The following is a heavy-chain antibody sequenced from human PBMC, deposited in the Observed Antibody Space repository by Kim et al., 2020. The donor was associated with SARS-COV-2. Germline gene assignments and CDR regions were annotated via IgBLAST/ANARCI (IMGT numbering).Heavy chain of an antibody. Sequence: SYAQKFQGRVTMTRDTSTSTVYMELSSLRSEDTAVYYCARDCVFLDAFDIWGQGTMVTVSS. J-gene: IGHJ3*02. V-gene: IGHV1-46*01. CDR3: ARDCVFLDAFDI. D-gene: IGHD2-21*01.